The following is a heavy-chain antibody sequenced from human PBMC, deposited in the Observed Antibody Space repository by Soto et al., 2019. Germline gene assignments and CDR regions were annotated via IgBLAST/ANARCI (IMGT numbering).Heavy chain of an antibody. Sequence: SVKVSCKASGGTFSSYAISWVRQAPGQGLEWMGGIIPIFGTADYAQKFQGRVTITADESTSTAYMELSSLRSEDTAVYYCARDSRYYGSGSYHWGQGTLVTVSS. CDR2: IIPIFGTA. CDR1: GGTFSSYA. CDR3: ARDSRYYGSGSYH. J-gene: IGHJ5*02. V-gene: IGHV1-69*13. D-gene: IGHD3-10*01.